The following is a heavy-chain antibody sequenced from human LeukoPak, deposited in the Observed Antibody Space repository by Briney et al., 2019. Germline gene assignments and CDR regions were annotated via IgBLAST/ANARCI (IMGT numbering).Heavy chain of an antibody. V-gene: IGHV1-18*01. Sequence: APVKGSCKASGYTFTNYVTSWVRQAPGQGLEWMGWISAYNGYTDYAQKFQFRVTMTTDTSTSTAYMEMRSLRSDDTAVYYCARDKAVTTEVTQHFQHWGQGTLVTVSS. CDR3: ARDKAVTTEVTQHFQH. CDR1: GYTFTNYV. J-gene: IGHJ1*01. D-gene: IGHD4-23*01. CDR2: ISAYNGYT.